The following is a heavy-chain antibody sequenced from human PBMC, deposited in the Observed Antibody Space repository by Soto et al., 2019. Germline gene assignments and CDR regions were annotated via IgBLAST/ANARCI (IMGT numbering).Heavy chain of an antibody. Sequence: SETLSLTCPVSGGSISSSSYYWGWIRQPPGKGLEWIGSIYYSGSTYYNPSLKSRVTISVDTSKNQFSLKLSSVTAADTAVYYCARQEYCTNGVCSHYYYYYYMDVWGKGTTVTVSS. CDR2: IYYSGST. J-gene: IGHJ6*03. CDR3: ARQEYCTNGVCSHYYYYYYMDV. D-gene: IGHD2-8*01. CDR1: GGSISSSSYY. V-gene: IGHV4-39*01.